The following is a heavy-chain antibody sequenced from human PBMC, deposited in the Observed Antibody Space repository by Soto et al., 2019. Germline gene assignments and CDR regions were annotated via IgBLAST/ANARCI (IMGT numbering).Heavy chain of an antibody. J-gene: IGHJ1*01. CDR1: GFTFSSYA. CDR2: ISYDGSNK. CDR3: ARDHAMIVVVTPKH. Sequence: GGSLRLSCAASGFTFSSYAMHWVRQAPGKGLEWVAVISYDGSNKYYADSVKGRFTISRDNSKNTLYLQMNSLRAEDTAVYYCARDHAMIVVVTPKHWGQGTLVTVSS. V-gene: IGHV3-30-3*01. D-gene: IGHD3-22*01.